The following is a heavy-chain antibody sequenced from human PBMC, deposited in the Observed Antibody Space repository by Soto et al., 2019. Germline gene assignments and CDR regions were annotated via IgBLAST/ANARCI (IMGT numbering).Heavy chain of an antibody. J-gene: IGHJ4*02. CDR1: GGSFSGYY. Sequence: QVQLQQWGAGLLKPSETLSLTCAVYGGSFSGYYWSWIRQPPGKGLEWIGEINHSGSTNYNPSLKSRVTISVDTSKNQFSLKLSSVTAADTAVYYCARDYGDYGFDYWRQGPLVTVSS. V-gene: IGHV4-34*01. CDR3: ARDYGDYGFDY. D-gene: IGHD4-17*01. CDR2: INHSGST.